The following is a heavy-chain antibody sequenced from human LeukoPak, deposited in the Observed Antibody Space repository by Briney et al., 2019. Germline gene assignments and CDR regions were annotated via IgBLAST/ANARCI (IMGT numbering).Heavy chain of an antibody. J-gene: IGHJ4*02. CDR1: GFTFSSYG. CDR3: AKSGIAAAGFDY. CDR2: ISYDGSNK. Sequence: PGGSLRLSCAASGFTFSSYGMHWVRQAPGMGLEWVAVISYDGSNKYYADSVKGRFTISRDNSKNTLYLQMNSLRAEDTAVYYCAKSGIAAAGFDYWGQGTLVTVSS. D-gene: IGHD6-13*01. V-gene: IGHV3-30*18.